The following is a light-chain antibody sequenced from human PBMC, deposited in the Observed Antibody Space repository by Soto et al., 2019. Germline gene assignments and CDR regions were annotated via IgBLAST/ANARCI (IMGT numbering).Light chain of an antibody. Sequence: DIQVNQSPSSLSASVGDRVTVTCRTSQSVNSYLNWYQQKPGRAPKLLIYASTNLQSGVSTRFSGSGFGTYFSLTISSLQPEDFATYYCQQSYSSLYTFGQGTKLEIK. CDR2: AST. V-gene: IGKV1-39*01. CDR3: QQSYSSLYT. CDR1: QSVNSY. J-gene: IGKJ2*01.